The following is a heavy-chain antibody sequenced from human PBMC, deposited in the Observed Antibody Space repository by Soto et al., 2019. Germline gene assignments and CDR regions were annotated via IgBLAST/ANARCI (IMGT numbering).Heavy chain of an antibody. Sequence: QVQLVQSGAEVKKPGASVKVSCKASDYTFLNYSITWVRQAPGQGLEWMGWISIYSGNTNYAQKFQDRVTLTRDTSTSTSYMELRSLRSDDTVVYHCAIGVGSSYGLPDYWGQGTQVTVSS. V-gene: IGHV1-18*01. CDR1: DYTFLNYS. CDR2: ISIYSGNT. CDR3: AIGVGSSYGLPDY. J-gene: IGHJ4*02. D-gene: IGHD5-18*01.